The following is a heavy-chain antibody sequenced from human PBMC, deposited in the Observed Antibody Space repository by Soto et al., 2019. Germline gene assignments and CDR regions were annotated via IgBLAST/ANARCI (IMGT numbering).Heavy chain of an antibody. CDR3: ARGKKHQGDAFDI. Sequence: EVQLVASGGGLVQPGGSLRLSCAASGFTFSSYDMHWVRQATGKGLEWVSAIGTAGDPYYPGSVKGRFTISRENAKNSLYLKMNILRAGDTAVYYCARGKKHQGDAFDIWGQGTMVTVSS. J-gene: IGHJ3*02. CDR2: IGTAGDP. CDR1: GFTFSSYD. V-gene: IGHV3-13*05.